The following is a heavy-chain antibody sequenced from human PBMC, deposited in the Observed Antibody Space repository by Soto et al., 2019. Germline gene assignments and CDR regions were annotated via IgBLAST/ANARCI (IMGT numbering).Heavy chain of an antibody. J-gene: IGHJ1*01. Sequence: XETLSLTCTVSGDSMNDYYGSWIRQSPGKGLEHIGYLHYNGFAEYSPSLRSRVSISMDTSKNQFSLKLSSVTAADTAIYYCARSGHIFAGVFWAQGILVTVSS. V-gene: IGHV4-59*01. CDR2: LHYNGFA. D-gene: IGHD3-16*01. CDR1: GDSMNDYY. CDR3: ARSGHIFAGVF.